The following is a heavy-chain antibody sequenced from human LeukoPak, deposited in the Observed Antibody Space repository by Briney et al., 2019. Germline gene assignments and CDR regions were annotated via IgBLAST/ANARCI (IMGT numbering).Heavy chain of an antibody. V-gene: IGHV3-48*04. CDR3: ARQASYDILTGYSPDAFDI. CDR1: GFTFSSYS. Sequence: GGSLRLSCAASGFTFSSYSMNWVRQAPGKGLEWVSYISSSGSTIYYADSVKGRFTISRDNAKNSLYLQMNSLRAEDTAVYYCARQASYDILTGYSPDAFDIWGQGTMVTVSS. CDR2: ISSSGSTI. J-gene: IGHJ3*02. D-gene: IGHD3-9*01.